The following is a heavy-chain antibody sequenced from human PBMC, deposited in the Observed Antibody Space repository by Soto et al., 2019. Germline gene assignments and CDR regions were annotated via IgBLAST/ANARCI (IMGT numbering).Heavy chain of an antibody. CDR2: ISGNGLNT. CDR1: GFTFSNHG. CDR3: ARRVDYGDFVLDF. Sequence: EVHLLESGGGLVQPGGSLRLSCAASGFTFSNHGMTWVRQAPGKGLECVSGISGNGLNTYYADSVKGRFTISRDNSRNRMYLQMNSLRVEVAALYYCARRVDYGDFVLDFSGQGTMVTVSS. V-gene: IGHV3-23*01. D-gene: IGHD4-17*01. J-gene: IGHJ3*01.